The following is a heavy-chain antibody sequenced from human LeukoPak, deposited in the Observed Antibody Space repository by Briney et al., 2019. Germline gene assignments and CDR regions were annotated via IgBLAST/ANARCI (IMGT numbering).Heavy chain of an antibody. D-gene: IGHD3-9*01. CDR3: AGGPMYYDILTGYYPDY. CDR1: GYSFTSYW. CDR2: IYPGDSDT. V-gene: IGHV5-51*01. J-gene: IGHJ4*02. Sequence: GESLKISCKGSGYSFTSYWIGWVRQMPGKGLEWMGIIYPGDSDTRYSPSFQGQVTISADKSISTAYLQWSSLKASDTAMYYCAGGPMYYDILTGYYPDYWGQGTLVTVSS.